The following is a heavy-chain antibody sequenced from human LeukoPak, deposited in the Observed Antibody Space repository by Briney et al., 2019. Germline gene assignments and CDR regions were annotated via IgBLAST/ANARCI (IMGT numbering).Heavy chain of an antibody. Sequence: SETLSLTCTVSGASISTHYWSWIRQPPGKGLEWIGYIYYSGSTNYNPSLKSRVTMSLDTSENLFSLRLTSVTDADTAVYYCARHSQHSRDLGSARNFDYWGQGTLVTVSS. V-gene: IGHV4-59*08. D-gene: IGHD7-27*01. CDR1: GASISTHY. CDR2: IYYSGST. J-gene: IGHJ4*02. CDR3: ARHSQHSRDLGSARNFDY.